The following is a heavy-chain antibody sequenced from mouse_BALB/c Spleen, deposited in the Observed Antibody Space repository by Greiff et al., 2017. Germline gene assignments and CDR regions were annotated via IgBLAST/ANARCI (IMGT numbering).Heavy chain of an antibody. CDR3: ARGYDYEDFDV. CDR1: GFNIKDTY. J-gene: IGHJ1*01. V-gene: IGHV14-3*02. Sequence: DVKLQESGAELVKPGASVKLSCTASGFNIKDTYMHWVKQRPEQGLEWIGRIDPANGNTKYDPKFQGKATITADTSSNTAYLQLSSLTSEDTAVYYCARGYDYEDFDVWGAGTTVTVSS. D-gene: IGHD2-4*01. CDR2: IDPANGNT.